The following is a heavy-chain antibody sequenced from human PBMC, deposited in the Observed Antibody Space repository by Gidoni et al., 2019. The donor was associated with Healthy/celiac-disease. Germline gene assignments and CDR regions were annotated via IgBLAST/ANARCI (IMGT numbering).Heavy chain of an antibody. CDR1: GFTLCNAW. D-gene: IGHD6-6*01. CDR2: IKSKTDGGTT. CDR3: TTALSSSAPFDY. V-gene: IGHV3-15*01. Sequence: EVQLVESGGGLVKPGGSLRLSCAASGFTLCNAWMSWVRQAPGKGLDWVGRIKSKTDGGTTDYAAPVKGRFTISRDDSKNTLYLQMNSLKTEDTAVYYCTTALSSSAPFDYWGQGTLVTVSS. J-gene: IGHJ4*02.